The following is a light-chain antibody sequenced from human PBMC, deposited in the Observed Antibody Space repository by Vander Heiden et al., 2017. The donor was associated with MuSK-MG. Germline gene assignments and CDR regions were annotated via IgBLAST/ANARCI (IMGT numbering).Light chain of an antibody. J-gene: IGKJ2*01. V-gene: IGKV3-15*01. CDR1: QSVSSN. Sequence: EIVLTQSPSTLSVSPGEGAALSCRASQSVSSNLAWYQQKPGQAPRLLIYGASTRDTGIPARFSGSGYGKEFTLTITSRQSEDFAVYYCQQHNNWDQPTFGQGTKVDIK. CDR2: GAS. CDR3: QQHNNWDQPT.